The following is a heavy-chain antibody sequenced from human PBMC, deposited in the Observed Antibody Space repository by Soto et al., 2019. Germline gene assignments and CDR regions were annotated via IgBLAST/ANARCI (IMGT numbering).Heavy chain of an antibody. CDR3: ARSYDSSGYNWFDP. J-gene: IGHJ5*02. CDR2: IYYNGNT. V-gene: IGHV4-59*01. CDR1: GASISSYY. Sequence: SETLSLTCTVSGASISSYYWNWVGQSPGKGLEWIGHIYYNGNTKYNPFLESRLTISVDTSKNQFSLELNSVTAADTAVYYCARSYDSSGYNWFDPWGQGTLVTVSS. D-gene: IGHD3-22*01.